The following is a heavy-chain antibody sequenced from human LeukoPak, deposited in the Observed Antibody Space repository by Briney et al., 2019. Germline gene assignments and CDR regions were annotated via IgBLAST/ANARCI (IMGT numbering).Heavy chain of an antibody. CDR2: ISGSGGST. V-gene: IGHV3-23*01. CDR1: GFTFSSYA. D-gene: IGHD6-19*01. CDR3: AKGKEAVAGTPFDY. J-gene: IGHJ4*02. Sequence: GGSLRLSYAASGFTFSSYAMSWVRQAPGKGLEWVPAISGSGGSTYYADSVKGRFTISRDNSKNTLYLQMNSLRAEDTAVYYCAKGKEAVAGTPFDYWGQGTLVTVSS.